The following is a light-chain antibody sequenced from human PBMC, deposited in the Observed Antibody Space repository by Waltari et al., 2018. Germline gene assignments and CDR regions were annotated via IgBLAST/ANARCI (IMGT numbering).Light chain of an antibody. J-gene: IGKJ1*01. CDR1: QSIGIW. CDR2: RGS. V-gene: IGKV1-5*03. CDR3: QQYNGFSWT. Sequence: IQVTQSPSTLSASVGDRVTITCRASQSIGIWLAWYQQKPGKAPRLLIYRGSILESGVPSRFSGSGSGTEFTLTISSLQPDEFATYFCQQYNGFSWTFGQGTKVEIK.